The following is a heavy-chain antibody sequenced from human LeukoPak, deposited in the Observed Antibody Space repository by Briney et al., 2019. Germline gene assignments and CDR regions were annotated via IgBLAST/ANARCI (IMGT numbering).Heavy chain of an antibody. CDR2: IYRHGGT. J-gene: IGHJ4*02. Sequence: GGSLRLSCAASGFTFSDYYVSWVRQAPGKGLEWVSVIYRHGGTAYADSVQGRFSISRDNSKNTVDLQMNSLRAEDTAVYYCARDVIYASEIYSYGDSWGQGTLVTVSS. CDR3: ARDVIYASEIYSYGDS. V-gene: IGHV3-66*01. CDR1: GFTFSDYY. D-gene: IGHD3-16*01.